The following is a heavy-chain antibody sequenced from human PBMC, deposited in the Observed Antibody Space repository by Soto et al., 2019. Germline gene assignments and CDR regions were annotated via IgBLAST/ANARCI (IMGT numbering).Heavy chain of an antibody. CDR1: GGSISSGGYY. Sequence: SETLSLTCTVSGGSISSGGYYWSWIRQHPGKGLEWIGYIYYSGSTYYNPSLKSRVTISVDTSKNQFSLKLSSVTAADTAVYYCAGVARIPARPYNWFDPWGQGTLVTVSS. CDR3: AGVARIPARPYNWFDP. V-gene: IGHV4-31*03. J-gene: IGHJ5*02. CDR2: IYYSGST. D-gene: IGHD6-6*01.